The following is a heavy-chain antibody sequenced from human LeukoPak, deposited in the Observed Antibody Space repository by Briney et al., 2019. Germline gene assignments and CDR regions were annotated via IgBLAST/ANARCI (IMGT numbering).Heavy chain of an antibody. CDR3: ARAVAGTDEIDS. Sequence: GSLRVSCAGSGFTCSSYDMLWGRDGTGESLGWVSGIGSGGDTYYAGSVKGRFTISRESAKNSFYLQMNSLSAGDTAVYFCARAVAGTDEIDSWGQGTLVTVSS. J-gene: IGHJ4*02. CDR2: IGSGGDT. D-gene: IGHD6-19*01. CDR1: GFTCSSYD. V-gene: IGHV3-13*01.